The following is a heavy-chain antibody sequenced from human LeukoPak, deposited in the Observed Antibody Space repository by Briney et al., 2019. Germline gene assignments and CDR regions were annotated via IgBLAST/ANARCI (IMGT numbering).Heavy chain of an antibody. CDR3: ARLPTAYYYDSSGYYPGPNYYYYYYMDV. V-gene: IGHV4-39*01. CDR2: IYYSGST. J-gene: IGHJ6*03. D-gene: IGHD3-22*01. Sequence: SETLSLTCTVSGGSISSSSYYWGWIRQPPGKGLEWIGSIYYSGSTYYNPSLKSRVTISVDTSKNQFSLKLSSVTAADTAVYYCARLPTAYYYDSSGYYPGPNYYYYYYMDVWGKGTTVTVSS. CDR1: GGSISSSSYY.